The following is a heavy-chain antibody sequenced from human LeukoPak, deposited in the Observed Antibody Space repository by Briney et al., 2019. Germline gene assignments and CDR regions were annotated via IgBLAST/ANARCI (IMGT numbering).Heavy chain of an antibody. CDR1: GFTFSSYW. D-gene: IGHD3-9*01. CDR3: AEDGIRYFDSRDAFDI. V-gene: IGHV3-7*01. J-gene: IGHJ3*02. CDR2: IKQDGSEK. Sequence: GGSLRLSCAASGFTFSSYWMSWVRQAPWQGLEWVANIKQDGSEKYYVDSVKGRFTISRDNSKNTLYLQMNSLRAEDTAVYYRAEDGIRYFDSRDAFDIWGQGTMVTVSS.